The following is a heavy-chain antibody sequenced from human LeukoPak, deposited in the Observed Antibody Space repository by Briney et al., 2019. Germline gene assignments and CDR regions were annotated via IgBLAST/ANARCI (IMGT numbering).Heavy chain of an antibody. CDR2: INHSGST. CDR1: GGSFSGYY. V-gene: IGHV4-34*01. Sequence: SETLSLTCAVYGGSFSGYYWSWIRQPPGKGLEWIGEINHSGSTNYNPSLKSRVTISVDTSKNQFSLKLSSVTAADTAVYYCATRIAGYRAIDIWGQGTMVTVSS. D-gene: IGHD6-13*01. J-gene: IGHJ3*02. CDR3: ATRIAGYRAIDI.